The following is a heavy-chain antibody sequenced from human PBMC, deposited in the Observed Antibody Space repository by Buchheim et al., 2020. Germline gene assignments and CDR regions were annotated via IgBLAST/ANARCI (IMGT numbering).Heavy chain of an antibody. V-gene: IGHV3-48*04. CDR3: ARDRLSRYSSGWYGVD. J-gene: IGHJ4*02. CDR2: ISSSSSTI. Sequence: EVQLVESGGGLVQPGGSLRLSCAASGFTFSSYSMNWVRQAPGKGLEWVSYISSSSSTIYYADSVKGRFTISRDNAKNSLYLQMNSLRAEDTAAYYCARDRLSRYSSGWYGVDWGQGTL. CDR1: GFTFSSYS. D-gene: IGHD6-19*01.